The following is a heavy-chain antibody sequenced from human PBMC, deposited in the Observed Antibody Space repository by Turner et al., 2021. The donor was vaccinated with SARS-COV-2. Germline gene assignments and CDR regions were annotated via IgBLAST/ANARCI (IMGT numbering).Heavy chain of an antibody. CDR1: GFTFSSYS. V-gene: IGHV3-21*01. CDR3: VRDKDSSDYYY. D-gene: IGHD3-22*01. Sequence: EVQLVESGGGLVKPGGSLRFSCAASGFTFSSYSMNWVRQAPGKGLELVSSITSRYTYYADSVKCRFTISRDNAKNSLYLQMNSLRAEDTAVYYCVRDKDSSDYYYWGQGTLVTVSS. CDR2: ITSRYT. J-gene: IGHJ4*02.